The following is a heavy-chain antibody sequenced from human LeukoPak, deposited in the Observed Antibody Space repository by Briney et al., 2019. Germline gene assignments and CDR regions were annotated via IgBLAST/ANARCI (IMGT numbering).Heavy chain of an antibody. CDR1: GFTFGDYA. J-gene: IGHJ4*02. V-gene: IGHV3-49*03. CDR2: IRSKAYGGTT. D-gene: IGHD2-8*01. Sequence: PGGSLRLSCTASGFTFGDYAMSWFRQAPGKGLEWVGFIRSKAYGGTTEYAASVKGRFTISRDDSKSIAYLQMNSLKTEDTAVYYCTREWAGGIVLMVYAYDYWGQGTLVTVSS. CDR3: TREWAGGIVLMVYAYDY.